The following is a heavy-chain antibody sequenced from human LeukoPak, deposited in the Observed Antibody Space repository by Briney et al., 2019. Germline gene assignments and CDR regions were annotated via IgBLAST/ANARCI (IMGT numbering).Heavy chain of an antibody. D-gene: IGHD2-2*01. CDR1: GGSISNSDYY. J-gene: IGHJ5*02. CDR2: IHHSGRT. V-gene: IGHV4-30-4*01. Sequence: SETLSLTCTVSGGSISNSDYYWTWIRQPPGKGLEWIGYIHHSGRTYYNPSPESRLTISVDTTNNQFSLKLSSATAADTAVYYCARGGMPDPWGQGTLVTVSS. CDR3: ARGGMPDP.